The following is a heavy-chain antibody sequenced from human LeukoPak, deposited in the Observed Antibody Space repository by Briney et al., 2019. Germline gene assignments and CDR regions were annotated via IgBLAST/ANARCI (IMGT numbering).Heavy chain of an antibody. D-gene: IGHD3-22*01. CDR2: IYYTGDT. CDR3: ARHYDSSGYPDY. J-gene: IGHJ4*02. Sequence: PSETLSLTCSVSGGSIDNYYWSWIRQPPGKGLEWIAYIYYTGDTNCNPSLKTRVTISVDTSNNQFSLTLNSMTAADTAVYYCARHYDSSGYPDYWGQGTLVTVSS. CDR1: GGSIDNYY. V-gene: IGHV4-59*08.